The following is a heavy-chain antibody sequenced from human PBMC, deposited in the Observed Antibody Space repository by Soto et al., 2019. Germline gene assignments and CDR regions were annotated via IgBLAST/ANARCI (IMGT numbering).Heavy chain of an antibody. J-gene: IGHJ6*02. CDR2: INAGNANT. CDR1: GYTFASYA. Sequence: GAPVKVSCKASGYTFASYAMHWVRQAPGQRPEWMGWINAGNANTKYSQKFQGRVTITRDTSASTAYMELSSLRSEDTAVYYCARDRAVVRGVISHYYYYGMDVWGQGTTVTVS. CDR3: ARDRAVVRGVISHYYYYGMDV. V-gene: IGHV1-3*01. D-gene: IGHD3-10*01.